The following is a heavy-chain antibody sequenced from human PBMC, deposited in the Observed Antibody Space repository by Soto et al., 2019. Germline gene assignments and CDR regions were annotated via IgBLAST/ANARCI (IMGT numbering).Heavy chain of an antibody. CDR1: GGSISSSSYY. CDR3: VRLYGSPYWYIDL. Sequence: QLQLQESGPGLVKPSETLSLTCTVSGGSISSSSYYWGWIRQPPGKGLEWIGSIYYSGSTYYNPSLSSRVTISVVTFKNQFSLKLSSVTAADRALCYSVRLYGSPYWYIDLWGRGTLVTVSS. CDR2: IYYSGST. D-gene: IGHD4-17*01. J-gene: IGHJ2*01. V-gene: IGHV4-39*01.